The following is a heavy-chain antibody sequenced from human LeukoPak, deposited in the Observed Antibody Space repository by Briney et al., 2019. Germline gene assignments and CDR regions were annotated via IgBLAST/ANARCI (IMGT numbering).Heavy chain of an antibody. CDR1: GGSISSGGYS. V-gene: IGHV4-30-2*01. Sequence: PSETLSLTCAVSGGSISSGGYSWSWIRQPPGKGLEWIGYIYHSGSTYYNPSLKSRVTISVDRSKNQFSLKLSSVTAADTAVYYCARAFRAYGSGGYRNWFDPWGQGTLVTVSS. CDR3: ARAFRAYGSGGYRNWFDP. D-gene: IGHD3-10*01. CDR2: IYHSGST. J-gene: IGHJ5*02.